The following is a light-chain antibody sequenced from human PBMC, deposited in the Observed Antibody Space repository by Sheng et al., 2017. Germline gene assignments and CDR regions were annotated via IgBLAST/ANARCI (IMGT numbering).Light chain of an antibody. V-gene: IGKV3-15*01. Sequence: EILMTQSPATLSVSPGERATLSCGASQSININLAWYQQKPGQAPRLLIYGASTRATGIPARFSGSGSGTEFTLTISSLQSEDFAVYYCQHYGSSPWTFGQGTKVEIK. J-gene: IGKJ1*01. CDR1: QSININ. CDR3: QHYGSSPWT. CDR2: GAS.